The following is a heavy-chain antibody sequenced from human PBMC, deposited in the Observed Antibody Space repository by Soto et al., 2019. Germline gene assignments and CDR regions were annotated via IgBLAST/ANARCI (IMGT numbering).Heavy chain of an antibody. CDR1: GFRFDDYG. J-gene: IGHJ4*02. CDR2: ISRDSRSI. CDR3: VTGYHSDY. V-gene: IGHV3-9*01. D-gene: IGHD5-18*01. Sequence: GGSLRLSCEVSGFRFDDYGMHWVRQAPGKGLEWIAGISRDSRSISYGASMKGRFTISRDNAKNSLYLQLNSLRAEDTAVYFCVTGYHSDYWGQGTLVTVSS.